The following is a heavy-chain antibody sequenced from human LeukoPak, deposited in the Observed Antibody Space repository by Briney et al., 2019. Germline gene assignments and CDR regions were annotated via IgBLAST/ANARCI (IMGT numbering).Heavy chain of an antibody. CDR1: GFTFSSYA. D-gene: IGHD3-22*01. J-gene: IGHJ5*02. V-gene: IGHV3-23*01. CDR3: AKDYYDSSGYPNWFDP. Sequence: PGGSLRLSCAASGFTFSSYAMSWVGQAPGKGLEWVSAISGSGGSTYYADSVKGRFTISRDNSKNTLYLQMNSLRAEDTAVYYCAKDYYDSSGYPNWFDPWGQGTLVTVSS. CDR2: ISGSGGST.